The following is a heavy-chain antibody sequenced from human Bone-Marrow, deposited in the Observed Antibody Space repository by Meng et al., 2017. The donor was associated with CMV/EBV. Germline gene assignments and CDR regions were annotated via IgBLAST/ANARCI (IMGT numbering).Heavy chain of an antibody. Sequence: GESLKISCAASGFTFSSYSMNWVRQAPGKGLEWVSSISSSSSYIYYADSVKGRFTISRDNSKTTLYLQMNSLRAGDTAVYYCARERYEGSGSYSCWFDPWGQGALVTVSS. CDR3: ARERYEGSGSYSCWFDP. CDR2: ISSSSSYI. J-gene: IGHJ5*02. V-gene: IGHV3-21*01. D-gene: IGHD3-10*01. CDR1: GFTFSSYS.